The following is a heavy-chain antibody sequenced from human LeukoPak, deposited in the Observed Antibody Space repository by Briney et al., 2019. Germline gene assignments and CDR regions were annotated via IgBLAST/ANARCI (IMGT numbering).Heavy chain of an antibody. Sequence: PGGSLRLSCAASGFTFSSFAMSWVRQAPGKGLEWVSTIGGSGGSTSYADSVKGRFTISRDNSKNTLYLQMNSLRAEDTALYYCAKNSRSSGYYLDYWGQGTLVTVSS. D-gene: IGHD3-22*01. J-gene: IGHJ4*02. V-gene: IGHV3-23*01. CDR1: GFTFSSFA. CDR2: IGGSGGST. CDR3: AKNSRSSGYYLDY.